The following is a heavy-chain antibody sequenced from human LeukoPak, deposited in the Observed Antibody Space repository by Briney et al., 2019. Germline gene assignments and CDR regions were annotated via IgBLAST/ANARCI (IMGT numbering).Heavy chain of an antibody. V-gene: IGHV4-59*01. CDR1: GDSIRSYY. D-gene: IGHD6-19*01. CDR2: IFYSGST. J-gene: IGHJ2*01. Sequence: PSETLSLTCTVSGDSIRSYYWSWIRQPPEKGLEWIGYIFYSGSTNYNPSLKSRVTISIDTSKTQFSLKMNPVTDGDTAVYYCARLQRVTLAGPDYWFFDLWGRGTLVTVSS. CDR3: ARLQRVTLAGPDYWFFDL.